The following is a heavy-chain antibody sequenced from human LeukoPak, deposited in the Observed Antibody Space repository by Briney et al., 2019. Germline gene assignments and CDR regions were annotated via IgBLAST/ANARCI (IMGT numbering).Heavy chain of an antibody. CDR2: IYYSGST. V-gene: IGHV4-31*03. Sequence: SETLSLTCTVSGGSISSGGYYWSWIHQHPGKGLEWIGHIYYSGSTDYNPSLKSRVTISVDTSKNQFSLKLSSVTAADTAMYYCARASTYDSSGSTRFDYWGQGTLVTVSS. CDR3: ARASTYDSSGSTRFDY. J-gene: IGHJ4*02. D-gene: IGHD3-22*01. CDR1: GGSISSGGYY.